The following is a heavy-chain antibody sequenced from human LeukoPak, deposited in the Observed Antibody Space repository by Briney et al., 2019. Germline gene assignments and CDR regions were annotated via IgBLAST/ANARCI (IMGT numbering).Heavy chain of an antibody. D-gene: IGHD5-18*01. CDR3: ARHLSGITGYTYGRGIDY. CDR1: GGSISSSSYY. CDR2: INYSGST. J-gene: IGHJ4*02. V-gene: IGHV4-39*01. Sequence: SETLSLTCTVSGGSISSSSYYWGWIRQPPGKGLEWIGSINYSGSTYYNPSLKSRVTIFVDTSKNQFSLKLRSVTAADTAVYYCARHLSGITGYTYGRGIDYWGQGTLLTVSS.